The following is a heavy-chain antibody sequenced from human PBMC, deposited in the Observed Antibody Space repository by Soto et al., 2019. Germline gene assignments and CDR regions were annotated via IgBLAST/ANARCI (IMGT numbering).Heavy chain of an antibody. V-gene: IGHV4-4*02. Sequence: QVQLQESGPGLVKPSGTLSLTCAVSSGSISSSNWWSWVRQPPGKGLERIGEIYHSGSTNYNPSLKSRVTISVDKSKNQFSLKLSSVTAADTAVYYCASPPAGYCSGGSCRGAFDIWGQGTMVTVSS. CDR1: SGSISSSNW. CDR2: IYHSGST. D-gene: IGHD2-15*01. J-gene: IGHJ3*02. CDR3: ASPPAGYCSGGSCRGAFDI.